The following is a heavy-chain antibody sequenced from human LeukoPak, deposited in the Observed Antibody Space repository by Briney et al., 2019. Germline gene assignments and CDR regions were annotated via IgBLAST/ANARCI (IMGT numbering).Heavy chain of an antibody. D-gene: IGHD5-12*01. Sequence: GASVKVSCKASGGTFSSYAISWVRQAPGQGLEWMGRIIPIFGTANYAQKFQGRVTITTDESTSTAYMELSSLRSEDTAVYYCARGGSVATIDYCGQGTLVTVSS. CDR2: IIPIFGTA. V-gene: IGHV1-69*05. CDR1: GGTFSSYA. CDR3: ARGGSVATIDY. J-gene: IGHJ4*02.